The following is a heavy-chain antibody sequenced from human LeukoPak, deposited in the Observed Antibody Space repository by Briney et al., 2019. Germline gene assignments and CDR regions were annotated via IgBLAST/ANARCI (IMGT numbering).Heavy chain of an antibody. D-gene: IGHD5-24*01. CDR2: LYYSGST. V-gene: IGHV4-39*01. CDR3: AKHSDGWQQSHFDY. J-gene: IGHJ4*02. Sequence: PSETLSLTSIDSGGSISSSSYYWGWIRQPPGKGLEWIGTLYYSGSTYYNPSLKSRVTISVDTSKNQFSLNVSSVTAADTAVYLCAKHSDGWQQSHFDYWGQGTLVTVSS. CDR1: GGSISSSSYY.